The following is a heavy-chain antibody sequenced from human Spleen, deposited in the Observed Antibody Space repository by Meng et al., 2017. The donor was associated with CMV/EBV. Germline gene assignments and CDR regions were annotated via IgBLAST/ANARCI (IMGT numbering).Heavy chain of an antibody. CDR3: ARGCDIAAARECGWFDP. J-gene: IGHJ5*02. D-gene: IGHD6-13*01. CDR2: IIPIFGTA. CDR1: GGTFSSYA. V-gene: IGHV1-69*05. Sequence: QVQLVQSGADVKKPCSSVKFSCKAAGGTFSSYAISWVRQAPGQGLEWMGGIIPIFGTASYAQKFQGRVTMTRDTSTSTVYMELSSLRSEDTAVYYCARGCDIAAARECGWFDPWGQGTLVTVSS.